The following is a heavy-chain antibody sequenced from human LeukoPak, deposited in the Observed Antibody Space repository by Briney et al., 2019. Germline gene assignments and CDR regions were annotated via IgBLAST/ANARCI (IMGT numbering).Heavy chain of an antibody. D-gene: IGHD3-22*01. CDR1: GFTFTNYA. Sequence: GGSLRLSCAVSGFTFTNYAMSWVRQAPGKGLEWVSVISGSGGNTHYADSVKGRFTISRDISKNTLYLQMNSLRAEDTAVYYCAKDPTYYYDSSGYPPDYWGQGTLVTVSS. CDR2: ISGSGGNT. J-gene: IGHJ4*02. CDR3: AKDPTYYYDSSGYPPDY. V-gene: IGHV3-23*01.